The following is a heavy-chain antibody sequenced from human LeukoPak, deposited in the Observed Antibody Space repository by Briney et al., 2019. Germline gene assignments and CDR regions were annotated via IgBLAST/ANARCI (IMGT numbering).Heavy chain of an antibody. D-gene: IGHD3-10*02. CDR1: GFTFDDYA. J-gene: IGHJ6*04. V-gene: IGHV3-9*01. Sequence: GGSLRLSCAASGFTFDDYAMHWVRQAPGKGLEWVSGISWNSGHKGYADSVKGRFTISRDNAKNSLYLQMNSLRAEDTAVYYCAELGITMIGGVWGKGTTVTISS. CDR3: AELGITMIGGV. CDR2: ISWNSGHK.